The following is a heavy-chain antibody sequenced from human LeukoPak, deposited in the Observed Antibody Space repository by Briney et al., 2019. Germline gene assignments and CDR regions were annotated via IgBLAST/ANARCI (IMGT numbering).Heavy chain of an antibody. V-gene: IGHV3-21*01. CDR2: ISANGSIT. D-gene: IGHD3-22*01. J-gene: IGHJ4*02. CDR1: GFTFSAYG. Sequence: GGSLRLSCAASGFTFSAYGMSWVRQAPGQGLEWVSGISANGSITFYARSVRGRFTISRDNAKNSLYLQMNSLRAEDTAVYYCARRESGLGGYFGYWGQGTLVTVSS. CDR3: ARRESGLGGYFGY.